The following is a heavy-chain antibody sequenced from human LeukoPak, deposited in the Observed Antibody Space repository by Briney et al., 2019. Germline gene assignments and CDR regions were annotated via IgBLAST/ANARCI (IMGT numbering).Heavy chain of an antibody. D-gene: IGHD3-3*01. CDR1: GFTFEDYA. V-gene: IGHV3-43*02. Sequence: GGSLRLSCAASGFTFEDYAMHWVRQGPGKGLEWVSLISGNGNNIYYAVSVKGRFTISRDNSKNSLYLQMNSLRTEDTALYYCAKDLPQYYDFWSGYYGGFDYWGQGTLVTVSS. CDR3: AKDLPQYYDFWSGYYGGFDY. CDR2: ISGNGNNI. J-gene: IGHJ4*02.